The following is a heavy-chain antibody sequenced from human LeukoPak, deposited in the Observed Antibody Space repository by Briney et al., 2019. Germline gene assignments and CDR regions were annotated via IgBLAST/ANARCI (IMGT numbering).Heavy chain of an antibody. V-gene: IGHV3-21*01. CDR1: GFTFSSYS. J-gene: IGHJ6*02. CDR3: ARGKVVPAAKDYYYYGMDV. Sequence: SGGSLRLSRAASGFTFSSYSMNWVRQAPGKGLEWVSSISSSSSYIYYADSVKGRFTISRDNAKNSLYLQMNSLRAEDTAVYYCARGKVVPAAKDYYYYGMDVWGQGTTVTVSS. D-gene: IGHD2-2*01. CDR2: ISSSSSYI.